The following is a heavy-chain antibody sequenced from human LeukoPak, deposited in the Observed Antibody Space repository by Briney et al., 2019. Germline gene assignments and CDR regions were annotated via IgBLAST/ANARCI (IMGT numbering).Heavy chain of an antibody. V-gene: IGHV4-4*02. D-gene: IGHD2-15*01. Sequence: PSGTLSLTCGVSGGSISNTNWWSWVRQPPGQGLECIGEISLTGLTHYNPSLESRVTVSLDKSKNQLSLNLTSVTAADTAVYYCARHVGGSNYLYYFDYWGQGTLVTVSS. J-gene: IGHJ4*02. CDR2: ISLTGLT. CDR1: GGSISNTNW. CDR3: ARHVGGSNYLYYFDY.